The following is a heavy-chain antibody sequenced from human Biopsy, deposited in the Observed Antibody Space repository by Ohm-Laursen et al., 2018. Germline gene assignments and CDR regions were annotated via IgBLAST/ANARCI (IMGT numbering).Heavy chain of an antibody. Sequence: SLRLSCAASGFMFSASWMSWVRQAPGKGLEWVSSISGSSTYIYYADSVKGRFTISRDNAKNSLSPQMNSLRADDTAVYYCATSGAADSWGNYYGMDVWGQGTTVTVSS. D-gene: IGHD3-16*01. CDR2: ISGSSTYI. CDR3: ATSGAADSWGNYYGMDV. J-gene: IGHJ6*02. CDR1: GFMFSASW. V-gene: IGHV3-21*01.